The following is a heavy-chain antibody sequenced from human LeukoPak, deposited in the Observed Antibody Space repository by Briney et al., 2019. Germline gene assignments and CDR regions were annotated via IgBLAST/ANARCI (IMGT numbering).Heavy chain of an antibody. D-gene: IGHD3-16*01. CDR1: GYSFTRNG. CDR3: ARDVNYAFDY. V-gene: IGHV1-18*01. J-gene: IGHJ4*02. Sequence: ASVKVSCKPSGYSFTRNGVSWVRQAPGQGLEWMAWISANSGNTNYAQNFQDRVTLTTNTSTSTAYMELRSLRSDDTAVYYCARDVNYAFDYWGQGTLVTVSS. CDR2: ISANSGNT.